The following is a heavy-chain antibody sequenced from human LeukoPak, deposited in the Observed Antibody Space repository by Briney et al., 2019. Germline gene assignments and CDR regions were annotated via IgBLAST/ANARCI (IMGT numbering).Heavy chain of an antibody. CDR3: ARETSYYDSSGYRASLIDY. CDR2: INPNSGGT. CDR1: GYTFTGYY. J-gene: IGHJ4*02. D-gene: IGHD3-22*01. Sequence: GASVKVSCKASGYTFTGYYMHWVRQAPGQGLEWMGRINPNSGGTNYAQKFQGRVTMTRDTSISTAYMELSRLRSDDTAVYYCARETSYYDSSGYRASLIDYWGQGTLVTVSS. V-gene: IGHV1-2*06.